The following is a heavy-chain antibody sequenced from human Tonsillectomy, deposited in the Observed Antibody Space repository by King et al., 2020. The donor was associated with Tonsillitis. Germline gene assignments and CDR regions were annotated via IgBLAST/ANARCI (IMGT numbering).Heavy chain of an antibody. V-gene: IGHV4-30-4*07. CDR3: ARSLTTLNIAARRPWFDP. CDR2: IYYSGST. D-gene: IGHD6-6*01. CDR1: GGSISSGGYS. Sequence: QLQESGPGLVKPSQTLSLTCAVSGGSISSGGYSWSWIRQPPGKGLEWIGYIYYSGSTYYNPSLKSRVTISVDTSKNQFSLKLSSVTAADTAVYYCARSLTTLNIAARRPWFDPWGQGTLVTVSS. J-gene: IGHJ5*02.